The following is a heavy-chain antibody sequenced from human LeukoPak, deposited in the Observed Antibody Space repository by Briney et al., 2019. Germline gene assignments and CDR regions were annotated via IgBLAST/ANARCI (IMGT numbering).Heavy chain of an antibody. Sequence: ASVKVSCTASGYTFTGYYMHWVRQAPGQGLEWMGWINPNSGGTNYAQKFQGWVTMTRDTSISTAYMELSRLRSDDTAVYYCARVGGGSSSSDYYYGMDVWGQGTTVTVSS. CDR3: ARVGGGSSSSDYYYGMDV. CDR1: GYTFTGYY. D-gene: IGHD6-6*01. V-gene: IGHV1-2*04. CDR2: INPNSGGT. J-gene: IGHJ6*02.